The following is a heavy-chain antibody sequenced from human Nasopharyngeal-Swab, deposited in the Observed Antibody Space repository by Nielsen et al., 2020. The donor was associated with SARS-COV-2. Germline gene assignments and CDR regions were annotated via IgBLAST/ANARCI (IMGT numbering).Heavy chain of an antibody. CDR2: IYPGDSDT. D-gene: IGHD1-14*01. CDR1: GYSFTSYW. V-gene: IGHV5-51*01. CDR3: ARVMAGIYYFDY. Sequence: GGSLRLSCKGSGYSFTSYWIGWGRQMPGKGLEWMGIIYPGDSDTRYSPSFQGQVTISADKSISTAYLQWSSLKASDTAMYYCARVMAGIYYFDYWGQGTLVTVSS. J-gene: IGHJ4*02.